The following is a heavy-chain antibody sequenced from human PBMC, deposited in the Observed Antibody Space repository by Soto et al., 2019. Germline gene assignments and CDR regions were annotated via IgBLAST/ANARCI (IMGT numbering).Heavy chain of an antibody. CDR3: ARASYYDFWSGYYRGDYYYGMDV. CDR2: ISSSGSTI. J-gene: IGHJ6*02. V-gene: IGHV3-48*03. Sequence: TGGSLRLSCAASGFTFSSYEMNWVRQAPGKGLEWVSYISSSGSTIYYADSVKGRFTISRDNAKNSLYLQMNSLRAEDTAVYYCARASYYDFWSGYYRGDYYYGMDVWGQGTTVTVSS. CDR1: GFTFSSYE. D-gene: IGHD3-3*01.